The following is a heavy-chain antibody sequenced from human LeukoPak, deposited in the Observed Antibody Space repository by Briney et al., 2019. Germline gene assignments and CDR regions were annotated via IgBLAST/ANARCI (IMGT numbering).Heavy chain of an antibody. D-gene: IGHD3-10*01. V-gene: IGHV4-34*01. J-gene: IGHJ4*02. CDR3: ARVSRYYGSGN. Sequence: SETLSLTCAVYGGSFSGYYWSWIRQPPGKGLEWIGEINHSGSTNYNPSLKSRVTISVDTSKNQFSPKLSSVTAADTAVYYCARVSRYYGSGNWGQGTLVTVSS. CDR2: INHSGST. CDR1: GGSFSGYY.